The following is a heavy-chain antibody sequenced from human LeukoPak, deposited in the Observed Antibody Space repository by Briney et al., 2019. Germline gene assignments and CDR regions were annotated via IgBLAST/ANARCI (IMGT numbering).Heavy chain of an antibody. V-gene: IGHV3-73*01. CDR3: TRHSTTYYYGMDV. J-gene: IGHJ6*02. CDR2: IRSKANSYAT. D-gene: IGHD2-2*01. Sequence: GGSLRLSCAASGFTFSGSAMHWVRQASGKGLEWVGRIRSKANSYATGYAASVKGRFTISRDDSKNTVYLQMNSLKTEDTAVYYCTRHSTTYYYGMDVWGQGTTVTVSS. CDR1: GFTFSGSA.